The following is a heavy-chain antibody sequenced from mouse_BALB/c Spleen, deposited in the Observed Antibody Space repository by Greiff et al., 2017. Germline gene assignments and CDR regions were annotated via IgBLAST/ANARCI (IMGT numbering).Heavy chain of an antibody. Sequence: QVQLQQSGAELVRPGTSVKVSCKASGYAFTNYLIEWVKQRPGQGLEWIGVINPGSGGTNYNEKFKGKATLTADKSSSTAYMQLSSLTSDDSAVYFCASRYGAMDYWGQGTSVTVSS. CDR3: ASRYGAMDY. V-gene: IGHV1-54*03. J-gene: IGHJ4*01. D-gene: IGHD2-10*02. CDR1: GYAFTNYL. CDR2: INPGSGGT.